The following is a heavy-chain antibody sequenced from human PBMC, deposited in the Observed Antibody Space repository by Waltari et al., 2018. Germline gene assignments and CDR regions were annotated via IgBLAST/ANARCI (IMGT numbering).Heavy chain of an antibody. J-gene: IGHJ4*02. V-gene: IGHV1-3*01. Sequence: QVQLVQSGAEVRKPGASVKVSCKASGYTFPTYTMHWVRQAPGQGREWMGYSNAVNGKTRYSPNFQDRVTFTIDTSAITAYMVLSSLKSEDTAVYYCARDFDRAFDYWGQGTLLTVSS. CDR3: ARDFDRAFDY. CDR1: GYTFPTYT. CDR2: SNAVNGKT. D-gene: IGHD3-22*01.